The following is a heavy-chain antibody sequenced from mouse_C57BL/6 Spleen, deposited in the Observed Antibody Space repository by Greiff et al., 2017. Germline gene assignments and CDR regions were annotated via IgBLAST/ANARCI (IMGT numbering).Heavy chain of an antibody. Sequence: VQLQQSGAELVRPGASVKLSCKASGYTFTDYYINWVKQRPGQGLEWIARIYPGSGNTYYNEKFKGKATLTAEKSSSTAYMQLSSLTSEDSAVYFCALGDSSYYFDYWGQGTTLTVSS. CDR1: GYTFTDYY. CDR3: ALGDSSYYFDY. V-gene: IGHV1-76*01. CDR2: IYPGSGNT. J-gene: IGHJ2*01. D-gene: IGHD3-2*02.